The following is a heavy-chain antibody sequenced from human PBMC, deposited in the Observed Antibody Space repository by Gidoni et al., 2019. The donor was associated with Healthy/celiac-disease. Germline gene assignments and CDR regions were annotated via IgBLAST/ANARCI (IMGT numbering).Heavy chain of an antibody. CDR2: ISSSSSYI. V-gene: IGHV3-21*01. J-gene: IGHJ6*02. D-gene: IGHD1-1*01. CDR1: GFTFSSYS. CDR3: ARDAEAGIRSDYYYYYGMDV. Sequence: EVQLVESGGGLVKPGGSLRLSCAAPGFTFSSYSMNWVRQAPGKGLEWVSYISSSSSYIYYADSVKGRFTIYRDNAKNSLYLQMNSLRAEDTAVYYCARDAEAGIRSDYYYYYGMDVWGQGTTVTVSS.